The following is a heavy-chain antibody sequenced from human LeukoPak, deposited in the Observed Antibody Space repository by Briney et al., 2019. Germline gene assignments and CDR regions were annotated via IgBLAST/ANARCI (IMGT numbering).Heavy chain of an antibody. Sequence: TSETLSLTCTVSGGSIRSSSYYWGWIRQPPGKGLEWIGTIYYSGSTYYNPSLKSRVTISVDTSKNQFSLKLSSVTAADTAVYYCARNYDSSGYYPRMGGIFDYWGQGTLVTVSS. J-gene: IGHJ4*02. D-gene: IGHD3-22*01. V-gene: IGHV4-39*07. CDR2: IYYSGST. CDR1: GGSIRSSSYY. CDR3: ARNYDSSGYYPRMGGIFDY.